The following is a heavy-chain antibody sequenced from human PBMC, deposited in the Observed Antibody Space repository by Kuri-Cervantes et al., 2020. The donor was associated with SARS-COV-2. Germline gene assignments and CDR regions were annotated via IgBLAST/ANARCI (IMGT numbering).Heavy chain of an antibody. CDR1: GYTFTGYY. CDR3: ARALIAAAGKNYYGMDV. J-gene: IGHJ6*02. Sequence: ASVKVSCKASGYTFTGYYMHWVRQAPGQGLEWMGRINPNGGGTNYAQKFQGRVTMTRDTSISTAYMELSRLRSDDTAVYYCARALIAAAGKNYYGMDVWGQGTTVTVSS. V-gene: IGHV1-2*06. CDR2: INPNGGGT. D-gene: IGHD6-13*01.